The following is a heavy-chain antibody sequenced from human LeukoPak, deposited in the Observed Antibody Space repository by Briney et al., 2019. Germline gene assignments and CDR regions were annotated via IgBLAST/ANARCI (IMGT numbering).Heavy chain of an antibody. D-gene: IGHD6-19*01. J-gene: IGHJ4*02. Sequence: SETLSLTCAVYGGSFSGYYWSWIRQPPGKGLEWIGEINHSGSTNYNPSLKSRVTISVDTSKNQFSLKLSSVTAADTAVYYCARFLSTQWLVRGDYFDYWGRGTLVTVSS. V-gene: IGHV4-34*01. CDR1: GGSFSGYY. CDR3: ARFLSTQWLVRGDYFDY. CDR2: INHSGST.